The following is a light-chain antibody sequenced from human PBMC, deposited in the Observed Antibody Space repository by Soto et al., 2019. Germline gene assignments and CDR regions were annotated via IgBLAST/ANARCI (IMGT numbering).Light chain of an antibody. CDR1: QGISTY. Sequence: IQRSQCRGFGSASIGDRVTITCRVSQGISTYLAWYQQKLGKAPKLLIYDASTLQSGVPSRFSGSRSGTEFTLTISSLQPEDFATYYCQQLNGYLELTFGGGTKVDI. J-gene: IGKJ4*01. CDR3: QQLNGYLELT. CDR2: DAS. V-gene: IGKV1-9*01.